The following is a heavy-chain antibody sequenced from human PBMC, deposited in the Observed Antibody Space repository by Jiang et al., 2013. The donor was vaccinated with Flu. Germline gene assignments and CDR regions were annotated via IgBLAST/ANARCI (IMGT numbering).Heavy chain of an antibody. CDR1: GFTFSSYA. CDR3: AKFGYAIRIDDAFDI. D-gene: IGHD2-8*01. CDR2: LVGSGGST. J-gene: IGHJ3*02. V-gene: IGHV3-23*01. Sequence: ASGFTFSSYAMSWVRQASREGAGSGSQLLVGSGGSTYYADSVKGRFTISRDNSKNTLYLQMNSLRAEDTAVYYCAKFGYAIRIDDAFDIWGQGTMVTVSS.